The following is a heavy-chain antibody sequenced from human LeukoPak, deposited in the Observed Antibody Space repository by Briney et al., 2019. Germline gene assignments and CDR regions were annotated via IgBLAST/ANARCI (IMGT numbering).Heavy chain of an antibody. Sequence: GGSLRLSCVASGFTFSDYYMSWVRQPPGKGLEWVANINQDGSEKYYVDSVKGRFTISRDNAKNSLFLQMNSLRAEDTAVYYCAREVTPYYWGQGALVTVSS. CDR2: INQDGSEK. V-gene: IGHV3-7*01. D-gene: IGHD4-23*01. CDR3: AREVTPYY. CDR1: GFTFSDYY. J-gene: IGHJ4*02.